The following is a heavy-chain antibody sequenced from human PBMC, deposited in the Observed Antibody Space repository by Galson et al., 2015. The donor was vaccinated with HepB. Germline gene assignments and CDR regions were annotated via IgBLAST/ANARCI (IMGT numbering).Heavy chain of an antibody. J-gene: IGHJ4*02. Sequence: TLSLTCTVSGGSISSYYWSWIRQPPGKGLEWIGYIYYSGSTNYNPSLKSRVTISVDTSKNQFSLKLSSVTAADTAVYYCARGGGGEQWLVNLFDYWGQGTLVTVSS. V-gene: IGHV4-59*01. CDR3: ARGGGGEQWLVNLFDY. CDR1: GGSISSYY. D-gene: IGHD6-19*01. CDR2: IYYSGST.